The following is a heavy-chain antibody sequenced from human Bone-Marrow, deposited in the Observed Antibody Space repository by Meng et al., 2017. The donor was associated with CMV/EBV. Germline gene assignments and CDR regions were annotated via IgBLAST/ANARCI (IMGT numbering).Heavy chain of an antibody. CDR2: IYYSGST. V-gene: IGHV4-39*07. D-gene: IGHD1-14*01. CDR1: GGSISSSGYY. J-gene: IGHJ4*02. Sequence: SETLSLTCTVSGGSISSSGYYWGWIRQPPGKGLEWIGSIYYSGSTYYNPSLKSRVTISVDTSKNQFSLKLSSVTAADTAVYYCARGRGIWFSPLDYWGQGTLVTVSS. CDR3: ARGRGIWFSPLDY.